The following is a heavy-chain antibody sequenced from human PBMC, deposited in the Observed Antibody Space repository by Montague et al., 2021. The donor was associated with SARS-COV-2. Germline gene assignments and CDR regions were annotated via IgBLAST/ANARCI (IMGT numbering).Heavy chain of an antibody. CDR2: TYHRSKWYL. V-gene: IGHV6-1*01. J-gene: IGHJ6*02. Sequence: AISGDSVFPNSAAWSWFRQSPSRGLEWLGWTYHRSKWYLDYAVAVKGRITIKADTSRNQFSLQLNSVTPEDTAGYYCVRAPYSSGFYGMDVWGQGTTVTVSS. CDR1: GDSVFPNSAA. CDR3: VRAPYSSGFYGMDV. D-gene: IGHD3-22*01.